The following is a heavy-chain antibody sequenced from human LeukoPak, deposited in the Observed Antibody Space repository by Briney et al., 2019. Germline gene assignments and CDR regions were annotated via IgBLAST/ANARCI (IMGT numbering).Heavy chain of an antibody. CDR1: GFTFSSYW. V-gene: IGHV3-7*01. Sequence: GGSLRLSCAASGFTFSSYWMSWVRQAPGKGLEWVANIKQDGSEKYYVDSVKGRFTISRDKAKNSLYLQMNSRRAEDTAVYYCARDNHDFWSGYYAHWGQGTLVTVSS. CDR2: IKQDGSEK. J-gene: IGHJ4*02. CDR3: ARDNHDFWSGYYAH. D-gene: IGHD3-3*01.